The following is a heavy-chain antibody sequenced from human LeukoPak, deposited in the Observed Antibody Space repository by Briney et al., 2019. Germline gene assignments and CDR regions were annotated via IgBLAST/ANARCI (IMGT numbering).Heavy chain of an antibody. Sequence: PRGSLRLSCAASGFTFSHYWMSWVRQAPGKGLEWVANIKQDGSEMHYVDSVKGRSTISRDNANNSLYLQMNSLRAEDTAVYYCVRAVVVAASYRFDPWGQGTLVTVSS. CDR1: GFTFSHYW. CDR3: VRAVVVAASYRFDP. V-gene: IGHV3-7*03. CDR2: IKQDGSEM. D-gene: IGHD2-15*01. J-gene: IGHJ5*02.